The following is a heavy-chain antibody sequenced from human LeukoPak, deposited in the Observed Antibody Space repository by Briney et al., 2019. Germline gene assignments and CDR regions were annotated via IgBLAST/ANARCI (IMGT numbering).Heavy chain of an antibody. CDR2: MNPNSGNT. J-gene: IGHJ5*02. D-gene: IGHD3-10*01. Sequence: GASVKVSCKASGGTFTSYDINWVRQATGQGLEWMGWMNPNSGNTGYAQKFQGSVTITRNTSISTAYMELSSLRSEDTAVYYCAREGSGSRHWFDPWGQGTLVTVSS. CDR3: AREGSGSRHWFDP. V-gene: IGHV1-8*03. CDR1: GGTFTSYD.